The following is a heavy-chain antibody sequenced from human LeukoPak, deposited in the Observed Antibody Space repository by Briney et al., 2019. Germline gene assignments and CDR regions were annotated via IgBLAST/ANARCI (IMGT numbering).Heavy chain of an antibody. CDR3: ARGRRAYCGGDCYWPLNY. CDR1: GGSFSDYY. Sequence: SETLSLTCAVYGGSFSDYYWSWIRQPPGKGLEWIGEINHSGSTNYNPSLKSRVTISVDTSKNQFSLKLSSVTAADTAVYYCARGRRAYCGGDCYWPLNYWGQGTLVTVSS. J-gene: IGHJ4*02. V-gene: IGHV4-34*01. CDR2: INHSGST. D-gene: IGHD2-21*02.